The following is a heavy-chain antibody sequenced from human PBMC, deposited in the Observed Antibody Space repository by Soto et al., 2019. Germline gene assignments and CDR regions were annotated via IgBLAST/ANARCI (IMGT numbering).Heavy chain of an antibody. D-gene: IGHD6-6*01. V-gene: IGHV5-10-1*01. CDR3: AGSSPYYYYGMDV. CDR2: IDPSDSYT. J-gene: IGHJ6*02. Sequence: GESLKISCKGSGYSFTSYWISWVRQRPGKGLEWMGRIDPSDSYTNYSPSFQGHVTISADKSISTAYLQWSSLEASDTAMYYCAGSSPYYYYGMDVWGQGTTVTVSS. CDR1: GYSFTSYW.